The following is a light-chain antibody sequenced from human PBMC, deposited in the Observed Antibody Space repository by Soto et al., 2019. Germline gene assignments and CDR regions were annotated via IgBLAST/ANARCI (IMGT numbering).Light chain of an antibody. V-gene: IGKV1-39*01. CDR3: QQSFSFPAT. Sequence: IQMTQSPPSLSASVGDRVTITCRASQSISDSLNWYQHKPGTAPKLLIYAASSLQSGVPSRFSGGGSGTDFTLTISSLQPEDFVTYFCQQSFSFPATFGGGTKVDIK. CDR1: QSISDS. CDR2: AAS. J-gene: IGKJ4*01.